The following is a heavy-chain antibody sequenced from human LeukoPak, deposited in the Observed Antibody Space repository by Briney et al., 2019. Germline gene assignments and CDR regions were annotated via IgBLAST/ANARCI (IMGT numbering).Heavy chain of an antibody. D-gene: IGHD1-26*01. CDR2: TWYDGSNN. CDR1: GFSFSEHG. CDR3: ARGSLAGEYGMDV. Sequence: GGSLRLSCAASGFSFSEHGMHWVRQAPGKGPEWVTVTWYDGSNNHYADSVRGRFTISRDNAKNSLYLQMNSLRVEDTAVYYCARGSLAGEYGMDVWGQGTTVTVSS. J-gene: IGHJ6*02. V-gene: IGHV3-33*01.